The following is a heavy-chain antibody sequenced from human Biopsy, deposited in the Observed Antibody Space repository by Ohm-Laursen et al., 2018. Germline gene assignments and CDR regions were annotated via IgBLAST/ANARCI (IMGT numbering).Heavy chain of an antibody. D-gene: IGHD3-16*01. J-gene: IGHJ4*02. CDR1: GYTFTDAA. Sequence: ASVKVSCKASGYTFTDAAITWVRQVGGRGFGWLGWISTKTGNTNFAQKFQGRITLTTDASTATAYMELRGLISDDTAVYYCARNRANDYVWGSYGDDNWGQGTLVTVSS. CDR3: ARNRANDYVWGSYGDDN. CDR2: ISTKTGNT. V-gene: IGHV1-18*01.